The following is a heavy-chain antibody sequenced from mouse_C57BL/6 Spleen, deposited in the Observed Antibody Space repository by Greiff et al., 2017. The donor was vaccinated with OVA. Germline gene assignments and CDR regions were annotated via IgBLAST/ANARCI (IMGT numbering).Heavy chain of an antibody. J-gene: IGHJ4*01. CDR1: GFTFSSYA. V-gene: IGHV5-4*01. Sequence: EVQLVESGGGLVKPGGSLKLSCAASGFTFSSYAMSWVRPTPEKRLEWVATISDGGSYTYYPDNVKGRFTISRDNAKNNLYLQMSHLKSEDTAMYYCARGGSNYDYAMDYWGQGTSVTVSS. CDR3: ARGGSNYDYAMDY. CDR2: ISDGGSYT. D-gene: IGHD2-5*01.